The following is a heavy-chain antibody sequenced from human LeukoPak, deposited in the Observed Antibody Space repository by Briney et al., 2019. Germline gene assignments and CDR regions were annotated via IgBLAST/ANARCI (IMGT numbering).Heavy chain of an antibody. Sequence: GGSLRLSCAPSGFTFSSYAMSWVRQAPGKGLEWVSAISGSGGSTYSADSVKGRFTISRDNSKNTLYLQMNSLRAEDTAVYYCAKEGYCSGGTCYRVFDYWGQGTLVTVSS. CDR3: AKEGYCSGGTCYRVFDY. D-gene: IGHD2-15*01. V-gene: IGHV3-23*01. J-gene: IGHJ4*02. CDR1: GFTFSSYA. CDR2: ISGSGGST.